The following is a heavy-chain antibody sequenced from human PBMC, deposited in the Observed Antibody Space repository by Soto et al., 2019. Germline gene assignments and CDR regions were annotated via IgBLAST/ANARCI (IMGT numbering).Heavy chain of an antibody. CDR1: GVTLSRYG. D-gene: IGHD2-2*01. Sequence: QVQLVASGGGVVQPGRSLRLSCAASGVTLSRYGMHWVRQAPGKGLEWVAVISYDGSDKYYADSVKGRFTISRDNSKNTLYLQMNSLRAEDTAVYYCAKVTGYCSSSSCRRDYYYYYGMDVWGQGTTVTVS. J-gene: IGHJ6*02. CDR3: AKVTGYCSSSSCRRDYYYYYGMDV. V-gene: IGHV3-30*18. CDR2: ISYDGSDK.